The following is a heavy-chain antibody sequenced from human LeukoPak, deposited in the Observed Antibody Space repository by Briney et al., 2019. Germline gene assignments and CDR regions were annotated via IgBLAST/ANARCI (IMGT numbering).Heavy chain of an antibody. Sequence: KSSETLSLTCTVSGGSISSSSYDWGWIRQPPGKGLEWIGSIYYSGSTYYNPSLKSRVTISVDTSKNQFSLKLSSVTAADTAVYYCARYGDYYYYGMDVWGQGTTVTVSS. V-gene: IGHV4-39*01. J-gene: IGHJ6*02. D-gene: IGHD4-17*01. CDR1: GGSISSSSYD. CDR3: ARYGDYYYYGMDV. CDR2: IYYSGST.